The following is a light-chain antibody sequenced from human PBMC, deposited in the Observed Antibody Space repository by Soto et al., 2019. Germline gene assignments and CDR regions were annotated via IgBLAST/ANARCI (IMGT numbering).Light chain of an antibody. J-gene: IGKJ1*01. CDR3: QQSNNWTRT. CDR1: QSVSSN. CDR2: GAS. V-gene: IGKV3-15*01. Sequence: EIVMTQYPATLSVSPGERATLSCRASQSVSSNLAWYQQKPGQAPRLLIYGASTRATGIPARFSGSGSGTEFTLTISSLQYEDFAVYYCQQSNNWTRTFGQGTKVDIK.